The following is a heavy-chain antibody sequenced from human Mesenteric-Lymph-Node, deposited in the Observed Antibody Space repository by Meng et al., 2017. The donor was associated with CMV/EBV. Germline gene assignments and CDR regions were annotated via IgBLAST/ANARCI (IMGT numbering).Heavy chain of an antibody. V-gene: IGHV4-39*01. Sequence: QSERQESGPGLVKPSETLSLACIVSGDSISYSPYYWTWIRQPPGKGLEWIGSAHHSETTHYNPSLKGRLTISVATSANLFSLSLTTVTAAGTATYYCARRGNYDSDYSEYWGQGTLVTVSS. CDR2: AHHSETT. J-gene: IGHJ4*02. CDR3: ARRGNYDSDYSEY. CDR1: GDSISYSPYY. D-gene: IGHD3-22*01.